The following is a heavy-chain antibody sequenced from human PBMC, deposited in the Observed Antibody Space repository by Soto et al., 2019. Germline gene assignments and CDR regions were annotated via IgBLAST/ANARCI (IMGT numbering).Heavy chain of an antibody. CDR3: ASLARSGYWPDAFDI. D-gene: IGHD5-12*01. J-gene: IGHJ3*02. CDR2: IYPGDSDT. Sequence: GESLKSAGKGSGYSFTSYCIGWVRQRPWKGLEWMGIIYPGDSDTRYSPSFQGQVTISADKSISTAYLQWSSLKASDTAMYYCASLARSGYWPDAFDIWGQGTMVTVSS. CDR1: GYSFTSYC. V-gene: IGHV5-51*01.